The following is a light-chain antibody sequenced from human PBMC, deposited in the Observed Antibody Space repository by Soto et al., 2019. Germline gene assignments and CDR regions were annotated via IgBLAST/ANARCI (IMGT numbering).Light chain of an antibody. Sequence: QSALTQTRSVSGSPGQSVTISCTGTSSDIGGYNFVSWYQQHPGKAPKVMIYDVGKRPSGVPDRFSGSKSGNTASLTISGLQADDEGDYYCCSYAGSYTLVFGGGTKLTVL. CDR2: DVG. V-gene: IGLV2-11*01. CDR3: CSYAGSYTLV. CDR1: SSDIGGYNF. J-gene: IGLJ2*01.